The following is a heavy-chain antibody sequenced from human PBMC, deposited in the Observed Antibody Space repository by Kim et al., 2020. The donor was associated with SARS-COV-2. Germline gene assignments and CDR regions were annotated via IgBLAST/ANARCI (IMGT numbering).Heavy chain of an antibody. CDR3: ARDRSPFWSGYYAYYYYGMDV. V-gene: IGHV1-69*13. Sequence: SVKVSCKASGGTFSSYAISWVRQAPGQGLEWMGGIIPIFGTANYAQKFQGRVTITADESTSTAYMELSSLRSEDTAVYYCARDRSPFWSGYYAYYYYGMDVWGQGTTVTVSS. J-gene: IGHJ6*02. D-gene: IGHD3-3*01. CDR1: GGTFSSYA. CDR2: IIPIFGTA.